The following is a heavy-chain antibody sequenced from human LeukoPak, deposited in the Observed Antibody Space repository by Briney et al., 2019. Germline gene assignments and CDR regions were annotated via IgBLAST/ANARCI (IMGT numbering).Heavy chain of an antibody. J-gene: IGHJ3*02. CDR3: ARSGYDYLDGRFGAFDI. V-gene: IGHV4-61*02. D-gene: IGHD5-12*01. Sequence: SETLSLSCTDSGGSISSGSYYWSWIRQPAGKGLEWIGRIYTSGSTNYNPSLKSRVTISVDTSKNQFSLKLSSVTAADTAVYYCARSGYDYLDGRFGAFDIWGQGTMVTVSS. CDR2: IYTSGST. CDR1: GGSISSGSYY.